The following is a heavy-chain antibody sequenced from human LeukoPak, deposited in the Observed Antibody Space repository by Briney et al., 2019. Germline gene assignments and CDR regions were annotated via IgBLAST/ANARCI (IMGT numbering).Heavy chain of an antibody. CDR3: AREIRDNKDRYWFDP. CDR1: GGSISSYY. J-gene: IGHJ5*02. Sequence: SETLSLTCIVSGGSISSYYWGWIRQPPGKGLEWIGSIYYTGSTYYSPSLKSRVTISVDTSKNQFSLKLSSVTAADTAVYYCAREIRDNKDRYWFDPWGQGTLVTVSS. CDR2: IYYTGST. D-gene: IGHD3-10*01. V-gene: IGHV4-39*01.